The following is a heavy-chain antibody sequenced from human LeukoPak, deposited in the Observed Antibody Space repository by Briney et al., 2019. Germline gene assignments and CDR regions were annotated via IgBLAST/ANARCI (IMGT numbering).Heavy chain of an antibody. CDR1: GFTFSSYA. Sequence: GGSLRLSCAASGFTFSSYAMSWVRQAPGKGLGWVSAISGSGGSTYYADSVKGRFTISRDNSKNTLYLQMNSLRAEDTAVYYCAKGGYCSSTSCYFAEYYFDYWGQGTLVTVSS. V-gene: IGHV3-23*01. D-gene: IGHD2-2*03. CDR3: AKGGYCSSTSCYFAEYYFDY. CDR2: ISGSGGST. J-gene: IGHJ4*02.